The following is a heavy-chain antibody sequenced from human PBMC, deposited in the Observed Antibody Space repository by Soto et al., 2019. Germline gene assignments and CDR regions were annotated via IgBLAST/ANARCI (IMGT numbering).Heavy chain of an antibody. D-gene: IGHD3-10*01. CDR1: GFTFSYYA. V-gene: IGHV3-23*01. CDR2: ISGSEST. J-gene: IGHJ6*02. Sequence: EVQVLESGGGLVQPGGSLRLSCAASGFTFSYYAMSWVRQAPGKGLEWVSGISGSESTFYADSVKGRFTISRDNSKDTLHLQMNSLRAEDSAVYFCAKSVGGNHYYYGMDVWGQGTTVTVSS. CDR3: AKSVGGNHYYYGMDV.